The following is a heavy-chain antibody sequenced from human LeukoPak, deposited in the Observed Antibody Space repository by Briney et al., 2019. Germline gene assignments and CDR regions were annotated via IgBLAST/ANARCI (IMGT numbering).Heavy chain of an antibody. CDR2: INPSGGST. Sequence: ASVKVSCKASGYTFTSYYTHWVRQAPGQGLEWMGIINPSGGSTSYAQKFQGRVTTTRDTSTSTVYMELSSLRSEDTAVYYCARDRAPQDNYDFWSGYLFDYWGQGTLVTVSS. CDR1: GYTFTSYY. CDR3: ARDRAPQDNYDFWSGYLFDY. D-gene: IGHD3-3*01. J-gene: IGHJ4*02. V-gene: IGHV1-46*01.